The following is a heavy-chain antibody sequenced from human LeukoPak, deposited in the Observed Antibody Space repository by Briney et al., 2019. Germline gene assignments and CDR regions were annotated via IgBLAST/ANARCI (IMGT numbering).Heavy chain of an antibody. Sequence: ASVKVSCKASGYTFTSYAMHWVRQAPGQRLEWMGWINAGNGNTKYSQKFQGRVTITRDTSASTAYMELSSLRSEDTAVYYCARTKHPNCSGSSCYSTRFDPWGQGTLVTVSS. V-gene: IGHV1-3*01. CDR1: GYTFTSYA. CDR3: ARTKHPNCSGSSCYSTRFDP. D-gene: IGHD2-15*01. J-gene: IGHJ5*02. CDR2: INAGNGNT.